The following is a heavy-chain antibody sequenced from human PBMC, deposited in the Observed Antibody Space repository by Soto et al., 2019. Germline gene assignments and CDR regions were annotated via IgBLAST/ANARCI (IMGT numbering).Heavy chain of an antibody. CDR3: TTTLGQYLLPTFR. Sequence: EVQLVASGGGLVKPGGSLRLSCVASGFTFTNAWMSWVRQAPGKGLEWVGRITSTEGGTTDYAAPVKSRFTISRDDSKNTLYPQMNSLKTVGSAVYYCTTTLGQYLLPTFRWGQGTLVTVSS. CDR1: GFTFTNAW. CDR2: ITSTEGGTT. J-gene: IGHJ4*02. D-gene: IGHD4-4*01. V-gene: IGHV3-15*01.